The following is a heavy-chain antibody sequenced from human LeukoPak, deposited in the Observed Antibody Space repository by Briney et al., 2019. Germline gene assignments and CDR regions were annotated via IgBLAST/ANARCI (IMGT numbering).Heavy chain of an antibody. CDR2: IYPGDSET. CDR3: ASQGLSSASFDH. V-gene: IGHV5-51*01. Sequence: GESLKISCKGSGSSFTSYWIGWVRQMPGKGLEWMGIIYPGDSETRYSPSFQGQVTISVDKSISTGYLQWSSLKASDTAMYYCASQGLSSASFDHWGQGTLVTVSS. D-gene: IGHD6-19*01. J-gene: IGHJ4*02. CDR1: GSSFTSYW.